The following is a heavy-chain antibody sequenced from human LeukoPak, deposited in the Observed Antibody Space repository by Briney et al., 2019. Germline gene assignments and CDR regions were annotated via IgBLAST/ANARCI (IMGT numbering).Heavy chain of an antibody. D-gene: IGHD5-24*01. J-gene: IGHJ4*02. CDR1: GLTFSSYW. CDR3: ARVPIRWLQFDY. Sequence: GGSLRLSYAASGLTFSSYWMSWVRQAPGKGLEWVANIKQDGSEKYYVDSVKGRFTISRDNAKNSLYLQMNSLRAEDTAVYYCARVPIRWLQFDYWGQGTLVTVSS. CDR2: IKQDGSEK. V-gene: IGHV3-7*01.